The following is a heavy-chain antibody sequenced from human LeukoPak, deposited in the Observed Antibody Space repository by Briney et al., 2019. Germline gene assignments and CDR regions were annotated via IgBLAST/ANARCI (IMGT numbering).Heavy chain of an antibody. Sequence: GGSLRLSCAASGFTFSSYAMSWVPQAPGKGLQWVSAISGSGGSTYYADSVKGRFTISRDNSKNTLYLQMNSLRAEDTAVYYCAKLTGYCSGGSCYPIDYWGQGTLVTVSS. V-gene: IGHV3-23*01. CDR3: AKLTGYCSGGSCYPIDY. CDR2: ISGSGGST. J-gene: IGHJ4*02. D-gene: IGHD2-15*01. CDR1: GFTFSSYA.